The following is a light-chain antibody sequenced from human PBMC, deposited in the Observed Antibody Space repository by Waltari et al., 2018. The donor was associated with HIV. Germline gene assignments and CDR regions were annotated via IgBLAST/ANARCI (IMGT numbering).Light chain of an antibody. CDR1: SSDVGAYNY. J-gene: IGLJ2*01. CDR2: DVS. V-gene: IGLV2-11*01. Sequence: QSALTQPRSVSGSPGQSVTISCTGTSSDVGAYNYVSWYQQHPGKAPKLMIYDVSGRPSGGPDRFSGSKSGNTASLTISGLQAEDEADYYCCSYGGSYTFLVFGGGTKLTVL. CDR3: CSYGGSYTFLV.